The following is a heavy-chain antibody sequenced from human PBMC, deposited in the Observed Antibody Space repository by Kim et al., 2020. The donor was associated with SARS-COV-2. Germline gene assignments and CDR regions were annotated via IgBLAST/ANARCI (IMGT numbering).Heavy chain of an antibody. J-gene: IGHJ5*02. CDR2: ISGSGGST. V-gene: IGHV3-23*01. Sequence: GGSLRLSCAASGFTFSSYAMSWVRQAPGKGLEWVSAISGSGGSTYYADSVKGRFTISRDNSKNTLYLQMNSLRAEDTAVYYCAKDRGSGYDFGNWFDPWGQGTLVTVSS. CDR3: AKDRGSGYDFGNWFDP. CDR1: GFTFSSYA. D-gene: IGHD5-12*01.